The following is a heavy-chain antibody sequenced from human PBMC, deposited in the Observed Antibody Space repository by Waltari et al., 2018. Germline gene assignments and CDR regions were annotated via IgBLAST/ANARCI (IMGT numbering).Heavy chain of an antibody. Sequence: QVQLVQSGAEVKKPGASVKVSFTASGYPFTAYFVHCLRQAPGQGLEWMGWINPNNGVTHYAQNFQGRVTMTRDTSISTVYMELSSLSSDDTAVYYCARGPAHGGFDYWGQGTLVTVSS. V-gene: IGHV1-2*02. D-gene: IGHD3-16*01. CDR2: INPNNGVT. J-gene: IGHJ4*02. CDR3: ARGPAHGGFDY. CDR1: GYPFTAYF.